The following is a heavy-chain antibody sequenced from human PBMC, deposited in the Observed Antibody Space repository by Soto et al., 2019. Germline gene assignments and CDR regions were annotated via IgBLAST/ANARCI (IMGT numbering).Heavy chain of an antibody. V-gene: IGHV1-69*01. CDR2: IIPFYNTL. CDR1: EGTFNSYA. D-gene: IGHD6-13*01. J-gene: IGHJ4*02. Sequence: QAQVVQSGAEVRKPGSSVKVSCKASEGTFNSYAIAWVRQAPGQGLEWMGGIIPFYNTLNYAQKFHDRVTITADDSTNTVYMELISLRSDDTAVYFCASGASRWYPYFFDSWAQGTLVTVSS. CDR3: ASGASRWYPYFFDS.